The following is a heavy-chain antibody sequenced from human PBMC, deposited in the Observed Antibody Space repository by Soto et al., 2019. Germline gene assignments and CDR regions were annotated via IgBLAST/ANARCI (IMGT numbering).Heavy chain of an antibody. Sequence: QVQLVQSGAEVKKPGSSVKVSCKASGDTFSSHGISWVRQAPGQGLEYMGGIIPKFGTTNYAQKFRGRVTITADESTSTAYMEVSSLRYEDTAVYYCARASVRGWYNWFDPWGQGTLVTVSS. CDR1: GDTFSSHG. CDR3: ARASVRGWYNWFDP. J-gene: IGHJ5*02. V-gene: IGHV1-69*01. D-gene: IGHD6-19*01. CDR2: IIPKFGTT.